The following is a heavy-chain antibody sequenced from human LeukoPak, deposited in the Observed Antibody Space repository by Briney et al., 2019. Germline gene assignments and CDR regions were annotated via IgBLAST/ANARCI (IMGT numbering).Heavy chain of an antibody. J-gene: IGHJ6*02. CDR1: GFTFSSYS. D-gene: IGHD2-2*03. V-gene: IGHV3-48*02. CDR3: ARDGYCSSGRCYGMDV. CDR2: ISSSSSTI. Sequence: GGSLRLSCAASGFTFSSYSMNWVRQAPGKGLEWVSYISSSSSTIYYADSVKGRFTISRDNAKNSLYLQMNSLRDEDTAVYYCARDGYCSSGRCYGMDVWGQGTTVTVSS.